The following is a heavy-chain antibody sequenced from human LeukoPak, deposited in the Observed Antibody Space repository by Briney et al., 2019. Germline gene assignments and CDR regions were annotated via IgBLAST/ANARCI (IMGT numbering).Heavy chain of an antibody. D-gene: IGHD5-24*01. J-gene: IGHJ3*02. CDR2: ISSSGSYI. Sequence: PGGSLRLSCAASGFTFSSYSMNWVRQAPGKGLEWVSTISSSGSYIYYADSVKGRFTISRDNAKNSLYLQMNSLRAEDTAVYYCAREGVEMATIKTFDIWGQGTMVTVSS. CDR1: GFTFSSYS. V-gene: IGHV3-21*01. CDR3: AREGVEMATIKTFDI.